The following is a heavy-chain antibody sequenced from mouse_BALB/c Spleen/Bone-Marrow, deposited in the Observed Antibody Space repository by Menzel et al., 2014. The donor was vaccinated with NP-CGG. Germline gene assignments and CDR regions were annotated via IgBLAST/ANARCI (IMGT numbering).Heavy chain of an antibody. CDR2: INSNGGST. CDR3: ARVWYYDN. CDR1: GFTFSSYG. V-gene: IGHV5-6-3*01. Sequence: DVLLVESGGGLVQPGGSLKLSCAASGFTFSSYGMSWVRQTPDKRLELVATINSNGGSTYYPDSVKGRITISRDNAKNTQYLQMSSLKTEDTAMYYCARVWYYDNRGQDTSLTVNS. J-gene: IGHJ2*03.